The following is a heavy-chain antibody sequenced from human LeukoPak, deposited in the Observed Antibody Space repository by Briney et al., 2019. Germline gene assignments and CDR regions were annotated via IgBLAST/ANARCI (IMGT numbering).Heavy chain of an antibody. Sequence: GGSLRLSCAASGFTFSSYAMSWVRQAPGKGLAWVSTISGGSGSTYCADSVKGRFTISRDNSKNTLYLQMNSLRDEDTAVYYRAKHRFESGGYHSTDWGQGTLVTVSS. V-gene: IGHV3-23*01. CDR1: GFTFSSYA. CDR2: ISGGSGST. CDR3: AKHRFESGGYHSTD. D-gene: IGHD3-22*01. J-gene: IGHJ4*02.